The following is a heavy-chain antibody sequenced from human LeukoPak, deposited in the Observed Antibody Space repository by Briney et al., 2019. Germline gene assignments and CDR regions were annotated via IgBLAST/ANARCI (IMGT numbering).Heavy chain of an antibody. CDR1: GGSISSSSYC. CDR2: IYYSGST. CDR3: AISQGSADPYYYGMDV. D-gene: IGHD3-3*02. V-gene: IGHV4-39*01. Sequence: SETLSLTCTVSGGSISSSSYCWGWIRQPPGKGLEWIGSIYYSGSTYYNPSLKSRVTISVDTSKNQFSLKLSSVTAADTAVYYCAISQGSADPYYYGMDVWGQGTTVTVSS. J-gene: IGHJ6*02.